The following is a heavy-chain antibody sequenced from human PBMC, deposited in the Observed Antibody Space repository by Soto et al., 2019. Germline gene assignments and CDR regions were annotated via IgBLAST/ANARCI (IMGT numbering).Heavy chain of an antibody. D-gene: IGHD6-6*01. CDR3: ASDSSSAFYYYYGMDV. Sequence: PGESLKISCKGSGYSFTSYWISWVRQMPGKGLEWMGRIDPSDSYTNYSPSFQGHVTISADKSISTAYLQWSSLKASDTAMYYCASDSSSAFYYYYGMDVWGQGTTVTVSS. CDR1: GYSFTSYW. V-gene: IGHV5-10-1*01. CDR2: IDPSDSYT. J-gene: IGHJ6*02.